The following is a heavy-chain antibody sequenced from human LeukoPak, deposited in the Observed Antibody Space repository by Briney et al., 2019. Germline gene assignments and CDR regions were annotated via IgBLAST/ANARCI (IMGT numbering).Heavy chain of an antibody. Sequence: ASVKVSCKASGYTFTSYGISWVRQAPGQGLEWMGWTSAYNGNTNYAQKLQGRVTMTTDTSTSTAYMELRSLRSDDTAVYYCARDKIAAAANDAFDIWGQGTMVTVSS. CDR3: ARDKIAAAANDAFDI. CDR2: TSAYNGNT. CDR1: GYTFTSYG. D-gene: IGHD6-13*01. J-gene: IGHJ3*02. V-gene: IGHV1-18*01.